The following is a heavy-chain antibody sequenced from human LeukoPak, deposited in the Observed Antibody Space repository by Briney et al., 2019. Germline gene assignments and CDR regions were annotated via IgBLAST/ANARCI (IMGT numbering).Heavy chain of an antibody. Sequence: ASVKVSCKASGGTFSSYAISWVRQAPGQGLEWMGGIIPIFGTANYAQKFQGRVTITTDESTSTAYLELSSLRSEDTALYYCARSLTPYYDFWSGYFDDFRWFDPWGQGTLVTVSS. CDR1: GGTFSSYA. CDR3: ARSLTPYYDFWSGYFDDFRWFDP. CDR2: IIPIFGTA. D-gene: IGHD3-3*01. V-gene: IGHV1-69*05. J-gene: IGHJ5*02.